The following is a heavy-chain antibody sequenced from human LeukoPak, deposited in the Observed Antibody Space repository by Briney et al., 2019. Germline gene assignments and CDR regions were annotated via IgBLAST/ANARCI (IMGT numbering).Heavy chain of an antibody. CDR3: ARKLWHRNDC. D-gene: IGHD3-16*01. CDR1: GFTFRSHA. CDR2: IYENGGTT. Sequence: GGSLRLSCVGSGFTFRSHAMSWVRQAPEKGLEFVSGIYENGGTTYYADSVKGRFTVSRDNFENTLYLQMNSLRAEDTALYYCARKLWHRNDCWGQGTLVTVSS. V-gene: IGHV3-23*01. J-gene: IGHJ4*02.